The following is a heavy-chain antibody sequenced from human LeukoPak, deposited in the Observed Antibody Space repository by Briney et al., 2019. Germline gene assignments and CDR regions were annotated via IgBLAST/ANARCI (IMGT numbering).Heavy chain of an antibody. CDR3: ARDGGLYSVVRGADYNYFDY. V-gene: IGHV3-30*02. J-gene: IGHJ4*02. D-gene: IGHD3-10*01. CDR1: GFTFSSYG. CDR2: IRYDGSNQ. Sequence: GGSLRLSYAASGFTFSSYGIHWVRQAPGKGLEWVAFIRYDGSNQYYADSVKGRFTISRDNSKSTLYLQMNSLRAEDTAVYYCARDGGLYSVVRGADYNYFDYWGQGTLVTVSS.